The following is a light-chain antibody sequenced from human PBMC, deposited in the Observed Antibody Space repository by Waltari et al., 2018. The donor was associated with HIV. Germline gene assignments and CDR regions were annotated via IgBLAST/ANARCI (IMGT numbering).Light chain of an antibody. CDR2: DVN. CDR3: CSYADTYFVL. J-gene: IGLJ2*01. Sequence: QSALTQPRSVSGSPGKSVTISCTGTSSDVGAYNYVSWYQHHPNKGPKLLIYDVNKRPSGVPDRFSGSKSGNTASLTISGLQAEDEADYYCCSYADTYFVLFGGRTKLTVL. V-gene: IGLV2-11*01. CDR1: SSDVGAYNY.